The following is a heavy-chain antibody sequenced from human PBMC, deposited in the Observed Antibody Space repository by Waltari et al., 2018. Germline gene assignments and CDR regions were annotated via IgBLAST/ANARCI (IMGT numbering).Heavy chain of an antibody. CDR1: GYSIRSGYY. D-gene: IGHD4-17*01. J-gene: IGHJ3*02. Sequence: QVQLQESGPGLVKPSETLSLTCAVSGYSIRSGYYWGWLRQPPGKGLEWIGSIYHSGSTYYNPSLKSRVTISVDTSKNQFSLKLSSVTAADTAVYYCARHKGYGVGKAFDIWGQGTMVTVSS. CDR2: IYHSGST. CDR3: ARHKGYGVGKAFDI. V-gene: IGHV4-38-2*01.